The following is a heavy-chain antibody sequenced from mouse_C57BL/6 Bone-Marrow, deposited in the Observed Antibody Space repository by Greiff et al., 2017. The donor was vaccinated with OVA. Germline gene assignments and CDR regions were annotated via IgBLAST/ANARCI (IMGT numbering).Heavy chain of an antibody. CDR1: GFSLNSYG. CDR2: IWGVGST. Sequence: VKLVESGPGLVAPSQSLSITCPVSGFSLNSYGVDWVRQSPGKGLEWLGAIWGVGSTNYNSALKSRLSISKDNSKSQVFIKMNSLQTDDTSMYYCASGLFAYWGQGTLVTVSA. V-gene: IGHV2-6*01. D-gene: IGHD2-4*01. CDR3: ASGLFAY. J-gene: IGHJ3*01.